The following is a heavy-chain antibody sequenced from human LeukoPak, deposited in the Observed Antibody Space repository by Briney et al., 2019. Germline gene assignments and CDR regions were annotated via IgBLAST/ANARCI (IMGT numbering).Heavy chain of an antibody. V-gene: IGHV3-21*06. J-gene: IGHJ4*02. Sequence: GGSLRLSCEGSGFTFSTFSLNWVRQAPGKGLEWVASISYSSTFLDYADSVKGRFTISRDNTQNSVYLEMNSLRDEDTAPYFCARGGDGHNSYLDFWGQGTLVTVSS. CDR2: ISYSSTFL. CDR1: GFTFSTFS. CDR3: ARGGDGHNSYLDF. D-gene: IGHD1-1*01.